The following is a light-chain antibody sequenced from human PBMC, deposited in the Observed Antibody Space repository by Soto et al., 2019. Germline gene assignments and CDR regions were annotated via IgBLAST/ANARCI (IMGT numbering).Light chain of an antibody. J-gene: IGKJ2*01. CDR1: QSVNDN. CDR2: GAS. Sequence: EIVMTQSPATLSVSPGERVTLSCRASQSVNDNLAWYQQKPGQAPRLLIYGASTRATTTPARFSGSGSGTEFTLTISSLQSEDFAVYFCQQSNNWPYTFGQGTKLDIK. V-gene: IGKV3-15*01. CDR3: QQSNNWPYT.